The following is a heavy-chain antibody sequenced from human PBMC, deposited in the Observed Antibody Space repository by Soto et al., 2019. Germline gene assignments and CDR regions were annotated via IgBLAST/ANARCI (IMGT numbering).Heavy chain of an antibody. CDR1: GGSISSYY. CDR2: IYYSGSA. Sequence: SETLSLTCTVSGGSISSYYWNWIRQPPGKGLEWIGYIYYSGSANYNPSLQSRVTISVDTSKNQFSLKLSSVTAADTAVYYCARRYGYSFDYWGQGTLVTVSS. V-gene: IGHV4-59*08. D-gene: IGHD1-1*01. J-gene: IGHJ4*02. CDR3: ARRYGYSFDY.